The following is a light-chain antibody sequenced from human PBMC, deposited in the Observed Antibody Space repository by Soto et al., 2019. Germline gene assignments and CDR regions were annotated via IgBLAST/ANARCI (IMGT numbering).Light chain of an antibody. V-gene: IGLV1-40*01. Sequence: QSVLTQPPSVSGAPGQRVIISCTGSSSNIGAGYEVHWYQQLPETAPKLLIYGNNSRPSGVPDRFSASKSGTSASLAITGCQAEDEADYYCQSYDSWLRVIFGGGTKVTVL. CDR3: QSYDSWLRVI. J-gene: IGLJ2*01. CDR2: GNN. CDR1: SSNIGAGYE.